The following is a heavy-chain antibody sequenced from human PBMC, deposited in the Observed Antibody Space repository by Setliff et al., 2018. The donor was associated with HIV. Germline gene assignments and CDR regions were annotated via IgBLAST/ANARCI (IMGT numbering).Heavy chain of an antibody. J-gene: IGHJ6*03. CDR3: SRSQGIGNYYMDV. CDR1: GFTFDDYA. D-gene: IGHD2-15*01. Sequence: SLKIPCAASGFTFDDYAMHWVRLTPGKGLEWVSGISWNSDNIGYADSVKGRSTISRNDAENSLFLQLNSLRDEDTAVYYCSRSQGIGNYYMDVWGTGTTVTVSS. CDR2: ISWNSDNI. V-gene: IGHV3-9*01.